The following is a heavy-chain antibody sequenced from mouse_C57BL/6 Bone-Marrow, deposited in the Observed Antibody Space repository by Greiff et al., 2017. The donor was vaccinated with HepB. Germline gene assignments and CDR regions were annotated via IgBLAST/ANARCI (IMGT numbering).Heavy chain of an antibody. J-gene: IGHJ1*03. CDR1: EYEFPSHD. D-gene: IGHD1-1*01. CDR3: ASITTVVATRYFDV. Sequence: EVKLMESGGGLVQPGESLKLSCESNEYEFPSHDMSWVRKTPEKRLELVAAINSDGGSTYYPDTMERRFIISRDNTKKTLYLQMSSLRSEDTALYYCASITTVVATRYFDVWGTGTTVTVSS. V-gene: IGHV5-2*01. CDR2: INSDGGST.